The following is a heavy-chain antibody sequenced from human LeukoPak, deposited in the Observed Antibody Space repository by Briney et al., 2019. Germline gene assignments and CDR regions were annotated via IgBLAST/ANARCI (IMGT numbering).Heavy chain of an antibody. CDR1: GGSISSGDYY. Sequence: SETLSLTCTVSGGSISSGDYYWSWIRQPPGKRLEWIGYIYYSGSTYYNPSLKSRVTISVDTSKTQFSLWLSSVTAADTAVYYCARDHDYGDYVRAFDIWGQGTMVTVSS. V-gene: IGHV4-30-4*01. J-gene: IGHJ3*02. CDR3: ARDHDYGDYVRAFDI. D-gene: IGHD4-17*01. CDR2: IYYSGST.